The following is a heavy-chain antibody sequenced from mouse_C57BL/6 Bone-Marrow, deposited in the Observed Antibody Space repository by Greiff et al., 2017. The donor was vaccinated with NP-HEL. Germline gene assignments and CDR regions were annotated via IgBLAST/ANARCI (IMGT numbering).Heavy chain of an antibody. CDR3: ARESASELGRFYAMDY. Sequence: EVKLVESGGDLVKPGGSLKLSCAASGFTFSSYGMSWVRQTPDKRLEWVATISSGGSYTYYPDSVKGRFTISRDNAKNTLYLQMSSLKSEDTAMYYCARESASELGRFYAMDYWGQGTSVTVSS. CDR1: GFTFSSYG. CDR2: ISSGGSYT. J-gene: IGHJ4*01. V-gene: IGHV5-6*01. D-gene: IGHD4-1*01.